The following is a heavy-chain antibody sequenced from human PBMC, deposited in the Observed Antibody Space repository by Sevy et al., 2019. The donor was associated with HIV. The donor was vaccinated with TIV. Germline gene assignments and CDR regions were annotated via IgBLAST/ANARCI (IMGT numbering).Heavy chain of an antibody. J-gene: IGHJ4*02. CDR1: GGSVSSNTYY. CDR2: VYYSGST. D-gene: IGHD3-10*02. CDR3: ARLSTMFFFEY. Sequence: SETLSLTCTVSGGSVSSNTYYWGWVRQPPGKGLEWIGNVYYSGSTYYNPSLQSRITIFVDTSKNQFSLKLSSVTATDTAVYYCARLSTMFFFEYWGQGTLVTVSS. V-gene: IGHV4-39*01.